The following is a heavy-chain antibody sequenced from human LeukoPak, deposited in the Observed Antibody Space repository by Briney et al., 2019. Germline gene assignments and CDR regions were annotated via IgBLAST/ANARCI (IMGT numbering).Heavy chain of an antibody. D-gene: IGHD3-3*01. CDR3: ARASGARRITIFGVDKYYFDY. V-gene: IGHV4-39*01. CDR2: IYYSGST. CDR1: GGSISSSSYY. Sequence: TSETLSLTCTVSGGSISSSSYYWGWIRQPPGKGLEWIGSIYYSGSTYYNPSLKSRVTISVDTSKNQFSLKLSSVTAADTAVYYCARASGARRITIFGVDKYYFDYWGQGTLVTVSS. J-gene: IGHJ4*02.